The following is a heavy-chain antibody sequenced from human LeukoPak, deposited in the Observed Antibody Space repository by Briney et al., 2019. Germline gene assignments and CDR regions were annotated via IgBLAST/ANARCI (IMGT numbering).Heavy chain of an antibody. CDR1: GGSFSGYY. CDR2: INHSGST. Sequence: PSETLSLTCAVYGGSFSGYYWSWIRQPPVKGLEWIGEINHSGSTNYNPSLKSRVTISVDTSKNQFSLKLSSVTAADTAVYYCARGASLRYFDWLFSLSDYFDYWGQGTLVTVSS. CDR3: ARGASLRYFDWLFSLSDYFDY. D-gene: IGHD3-9*01. V-gene: IGHV4-34*01. J-gene: IGHJ4*02.